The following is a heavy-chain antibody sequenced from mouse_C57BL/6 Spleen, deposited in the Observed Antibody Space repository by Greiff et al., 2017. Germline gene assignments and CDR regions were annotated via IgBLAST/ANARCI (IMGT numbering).Heavy chain of an antibody. V-gene: IGHV1-61*01. Sequence: VQLQQPGAELVRPGSSVKLSCKASGYTFTSYWMDWVKQRPGQGLEWIGNIYPSDSETHYNQKFKDKATLTVDKSSSTAYMQLSSLTSEDSAVYYCASGYYGSSWYYAMDYWGQGTSVTVSS. D-gene: IGHD1-1*01. J-gene: IGHJ4*01. CDR1: GYTFTSYW. CDR3: ASGYYGSSWYYAMDY. CDR2: IYPSDSET.